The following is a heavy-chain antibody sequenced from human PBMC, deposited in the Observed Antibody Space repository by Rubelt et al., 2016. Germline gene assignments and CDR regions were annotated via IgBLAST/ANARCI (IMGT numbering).Heavy chain of an antibody. CDR3: ARRGLRATIFEVVKPIDS. Sequence: VRLQQWGAGLLKPSETLSLTCSFHNGPFSGYQGTWVRQAPGRGLEWVAHVKQDGIEKKCVDSVKDRFSISRDNAKNALYLQMDSLRAEDTAVYYCARRGLRATIFEVVKPIDSWGQGTLVTVSS. CDR2: VKQDGIEK. J-gene: IGHJ4*02. D-gene: IGHD3-3*01. CDR1: NGPFSGYQ. V-gene: IGHV3-7*01.